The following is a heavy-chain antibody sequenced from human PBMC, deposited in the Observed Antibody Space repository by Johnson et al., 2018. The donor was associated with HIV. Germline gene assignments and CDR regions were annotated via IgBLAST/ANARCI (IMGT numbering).Heavy chain of an antibody. CDR3: ARVYMVRVSKGAFDS. J-gene: IGHJ3*02. V-gene: IGHV3-66*01. CDR2: IYSGGST. D-gene: IGHD3-10*01. CDR1: GFSVSSNY. Sequence: VQLVESGGGLVQPGGSLRLSCAASGFSVSSNYMSWVRQAPGKGLEWVSVIYSGGSTYYADSVKGRFTISRDNSKNSLYLQMNSLRAEDTAVYYWARVYMVRVSKGAFDSWGQGTMVTVSS.